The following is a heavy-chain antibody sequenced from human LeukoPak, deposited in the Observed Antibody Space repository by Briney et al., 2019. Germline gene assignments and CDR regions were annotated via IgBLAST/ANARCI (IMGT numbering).Heavy chain of an antibody. J-gene: IGHJ4*02. CDR3: ARGGSHGY. CDR2: IKPDGSEK. D-gene: IGHD1-26*01. V-gene: IGHV3-7*01. Sequence: GGSLRLSCATSGLTLSSYWMSWVRQAPGKGLEWVANIKPDGSEKNYVDSVKGRFTISRDNAKNPLYLQMNSLRAEDTAVYYCARGGSHGYWGQGTLVTVSS. CDR1: GLTLSSYW.